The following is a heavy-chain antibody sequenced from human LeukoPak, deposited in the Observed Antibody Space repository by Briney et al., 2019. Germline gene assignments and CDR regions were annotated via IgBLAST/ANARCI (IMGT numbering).Heavy chain of an antibody. V-gene: IGHV1-18*01. CDR1: GYSFTKYG. CDR3: ARDYRYYYGSGKYFPFDY. Sequence: ASVKVSCKASGYSFTKYGINWVRHVPGQGLEWMGWISPNNGHTNYAQNLQGRVTVTTDTSTSTAYMELRSLTSDDTAVYYCARDYRYYYGSGKYFPFDYWGQGTLVTVSS. D-gene: IGHD3-10*01. J-gene: IGHJ4*02. CDR2: ISPNNGHT.